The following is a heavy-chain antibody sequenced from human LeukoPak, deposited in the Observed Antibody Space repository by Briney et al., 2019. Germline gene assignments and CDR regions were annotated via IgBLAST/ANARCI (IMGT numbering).Heavy chain of an antibody. Sequence: SQTLSLTCTVSGGSISSGSYFWSWIRQPAGKGLEWIGRIYTSGSTNYNPSLKSRATMSVDTSENQFSLKLSSVTAADTAVYYCARADARSRSWFDPWGQGTLVTVSS. D-gene: IGHD3-3*01. CDR2: IYTSGST. CDR3: ARADARSRSWFDP. V-gene: IGHV4-61*02. J-gene: IGHJ5*02. CDR1: GGSISSGSYF.